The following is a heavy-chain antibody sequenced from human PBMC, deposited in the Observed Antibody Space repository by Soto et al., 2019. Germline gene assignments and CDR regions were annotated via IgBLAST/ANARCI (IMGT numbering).Heavy chain of an antibody. V-gene: IGHV1-69*01. CDR1: GGSFSDFA. CDR3: TRGGIVEVPAALSSYHDYTNYRFDS. J-gene: IGHJ4*02. CDR2: ILPMFAAS. D-gene: IGHD2-15*01. Sequence: QLQLAQSGAAFRKPVSSVKVSCGASGGSFSDFAFSWVRQAPGQGLEWMGGILPMFAASKYAQRFQYRVTITADESTNTVYLALSSRTYDDTATYYCTRGGIVEVPAALSSYHDYTNYRFDSWGQGTLVTGSS.